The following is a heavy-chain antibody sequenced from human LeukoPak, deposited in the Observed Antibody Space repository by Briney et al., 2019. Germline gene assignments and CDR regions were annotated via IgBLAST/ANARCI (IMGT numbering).Heavy chain of an antibody. CDR3: ASPSWRDYYGSGSKGAFDI. V-gene: IGHV4-31*03. CDR2: IYYSGST. Sequence: TSETLSLTCTVSGGSISSSSYYWSWIRQPPGKGLEWIGYIYYSGSTYYNPSLKSRVTISVDTSKNQFSLKLSSVTAADTAVYYCASPSWRDYYGSGSKGAFDIWGQGTMVTVSS. CDR1: GGSISSSSYY. J-gene: IGHJ3*02. D-gene: IGHD3-10*01.